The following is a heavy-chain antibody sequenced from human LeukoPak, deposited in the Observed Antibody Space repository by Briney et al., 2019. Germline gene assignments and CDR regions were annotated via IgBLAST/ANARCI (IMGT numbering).Heavy chain of an antibody. D-gene: IGHD4-23*01. Sequence: SETLSLTCAVYGGSFSGYYWSWIRQPPGKGLEWIGEINHSGSTNYNPSLKSRVTISVDTSKNQFSLKLSSVTAADTAVYYCARAGPGPLGGKDDYWGQGTLVTVSS. CDR1: GGSFSGYY. CDR3: ARAGPGPLGGKDDY. CDR2: INHSGST. J-gene: IGHJ4*02. V-gene: IGHV4-34*01.